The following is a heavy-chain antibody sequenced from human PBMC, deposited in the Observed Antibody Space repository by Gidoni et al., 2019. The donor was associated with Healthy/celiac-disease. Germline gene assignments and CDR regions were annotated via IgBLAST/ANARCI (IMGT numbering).Heavy chain of an antibody. Sequence: EVQLVESGGGLVQPGGSLRLSCAASEFTVSSNYMSWVRQAPGKGLEWVSVISSGGNTYYADSVKGRFTISRDNSKNTLYLQMNSLRAEDTAVYYCATDTDGIDYWGQGTLVTVSS. J-gene: IGHJ4*02. CDR2: ISSGGNT. V-gene: IGHV3-66*02. CDR1: EFTVSSNY. CDR3: ATDTDGIDY. D-gene: IGHD5-18*01.